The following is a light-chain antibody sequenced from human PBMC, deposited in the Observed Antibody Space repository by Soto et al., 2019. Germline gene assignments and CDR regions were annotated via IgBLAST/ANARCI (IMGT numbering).Light chain of an antibody. J-gene: IGLJ1*01. Sequence: LTQPASVSGSPGQSITISCTGTSSDVGGYNYVSWYQHHPGKAPKLLIYEVSYRPSGVSDRFSGSKSANTASLTISGLQAEDEADYYCSSYTSGSIRVFGTGTKVTVL. CDR1: SSDVGGYNY. CDR2: EVS. CDR3: SSYTSGSIRV. V-gene: IGLV2-14*01.